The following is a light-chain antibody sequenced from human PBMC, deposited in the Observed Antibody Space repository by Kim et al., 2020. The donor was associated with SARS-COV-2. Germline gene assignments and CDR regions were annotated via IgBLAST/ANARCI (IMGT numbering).Light chain of an antibody. CDR2: DAS. CDR1: QSVSSN. CDR3: QHYNNWPPWT. V-gene: IGKV3-15*01. J-gene: IGKJ1*01. Sequence: EIVMTQSPATLSVSPGERATLSCRASQSVSSNLAWYQQKPGQAPRLLIYDASTRATGIPARFSGSGSGTDFTLTISSLQSEDFAVYYCQHYNNWPPWTFGQGTKVDIK.